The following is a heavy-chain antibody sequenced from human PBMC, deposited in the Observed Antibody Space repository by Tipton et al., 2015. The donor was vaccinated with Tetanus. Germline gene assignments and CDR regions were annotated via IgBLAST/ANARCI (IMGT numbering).Heavy chain of an antibody. CDR3: ARGPMVRGVTRFDY. CDR2: IYYRGST. J-gene: IGHJ4*02. D-gene: IGHD3-10*01. Sequence: TLSLTCTVSGGSISTYYWSWIRQPPGKGLEWIGYIYYRGSTNYYPSLKSRVTMSVDTSKNQFSLKLSSVTAADTAVYYCARGPMVRGVTRFDYWGQGTLVTVSS. V-gene: IGHV4-59*12. CDR1: GGSISTYY.